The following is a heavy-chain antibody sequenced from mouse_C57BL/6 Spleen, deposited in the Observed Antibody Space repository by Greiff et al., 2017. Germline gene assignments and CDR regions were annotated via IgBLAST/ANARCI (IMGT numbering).Heavy chain of an antibody. CDR1: GYAFTNYL. CDR3: ARGYEGYFDV. D-gene: IGHD2-10*02. V-gene: IGHV1-54*01. CDR2: INPGSGGT. J-gene: IGHJ1*03. Sequence: VQLQQSGAELVRPGTSVKVSCKASGYAFTNYLIEWVKQRPGQGLEWIGVINPGSGGTNYNEKFKGKATLTADKSSSTAYMQLSSLTSEDSAVYFCARGYEGYFDVWGTGTTVTVSS.